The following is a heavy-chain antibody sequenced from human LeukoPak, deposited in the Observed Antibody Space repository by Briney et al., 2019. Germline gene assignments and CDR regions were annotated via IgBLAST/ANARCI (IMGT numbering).Heavy chain of an antibody. V-gene: IGHV1-69*13. J-gene: IGHJ4*02. CDR2: IIPIFGTA. CDR3: ARAYYYDSSGSKIDY. Sequence: SVKVSCKASGGTFSSYAISWVRQAPGQGLEWMGRIIPIFGTANYAQKFQGRVTITADESTSTAYMELSSLRSEDTAVYYCARAYYYDSSGSKIDYWGQGTLVTVSS. CDR1: GGTFSSYA. D-gene: IGHD3-22*01.